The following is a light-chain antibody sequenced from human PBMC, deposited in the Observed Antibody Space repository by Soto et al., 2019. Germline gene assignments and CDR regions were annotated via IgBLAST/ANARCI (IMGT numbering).Light chain of an antibody. V-gene: IGLV2-14*01. CDR3: TSYTPTGALV. CDR1: NTDVGSYNY. J-gene: IGLJ6*01. Sequence: QSVLTQPASVSGSPGQSITVSCTGTNTDVGSYNYVSWYQHRPGKAPRLMIYEVRNRLSGVSNRFSGSKSGNTASLTISGLQSEDEADYYCTSYTPTGALVFGSGTKVTVL. CDR2: EVR.